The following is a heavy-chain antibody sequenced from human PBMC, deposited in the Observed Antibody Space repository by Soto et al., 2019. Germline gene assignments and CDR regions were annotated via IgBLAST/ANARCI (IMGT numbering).Heavy chain of an antibody. Sequence: GASVKVSCKSSGYTFTSYAMHWARQAPGQRLEGMGWINAGNGNTKYSQKFQGRVTITRDTSASTAYMELSSLRSEGTAVYYCARVSRRITMVRGVIINSWDTPYYYMDVWGKGTTVTVSS. D-gene: IGHD3-10*01. CDR3: ARVSRRITMVRGVIINSWDTPYYYMDV. J-gene: IGHJ6*03. CDR2: INAGNGNT. V-gene: IGHV1-3*01. CDR1: GYTFTSYA.